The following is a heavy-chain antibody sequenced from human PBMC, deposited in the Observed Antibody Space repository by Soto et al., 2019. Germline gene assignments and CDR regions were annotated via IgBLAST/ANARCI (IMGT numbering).Heavy chain of an antibody. CDR2: IYYSGST. CDR3: ARLTLQYGPFAGYYGMDV. V-gene: IGHV4-61*01. CDR1: GGSVSSGSYY. Sequence: SETLSLTCTVSGGSVSSGSYYWSWIRQPPGKGLEWIGYIYYSGSTNYNPSLKSRVTISVDTSKNQFSLKLSSVTAADTAVYYCARLTLQYGPFAGYYGMDVWGQGTTVTVSS. J-gene: IGHJ6*02. D-gene: IGHD4-4*01.